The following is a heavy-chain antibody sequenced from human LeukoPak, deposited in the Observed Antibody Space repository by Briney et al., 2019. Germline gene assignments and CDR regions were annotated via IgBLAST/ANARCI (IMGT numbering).Heavy chain of an antibody. CDR1: GFIFSDYA. J-gene: IGHJ4*02. V-gene: IGHV3-74*01. CDR2: IISDGSTT. D-gene: IGHD3-10*01. Sequence: GGSLRLSCAASGFIFSDYAMHWVRQAPGKGLVWVSRIISDGSTTVYADSVKGRFTISRDNAKNTLYLQMNSLRDEDTAMYYCTRDRARAGGEILDYWGQGTLVTVSS. CDR3: TRDRARAGGEILDY.